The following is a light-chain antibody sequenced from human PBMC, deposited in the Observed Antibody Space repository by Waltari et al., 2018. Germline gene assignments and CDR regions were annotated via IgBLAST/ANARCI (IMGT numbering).Light chain of an antibody. J-gene: IGLJ2*01. CDR2: DTD. CDR3: WLHYSGAQV. CDR1: AGAVTGSHF. V-gene: IGLV7-46*01. Sequence: QAVVTQEPSLTVSPGGTVTPTCGSSAGAVTGSHFPYWFQQKPGQVPRTLIYDTDKKFSRTPARFSGSLLGGKAALTLSGARPEDEAEYYCWLHYSGAQVFGGGTRLTVL.